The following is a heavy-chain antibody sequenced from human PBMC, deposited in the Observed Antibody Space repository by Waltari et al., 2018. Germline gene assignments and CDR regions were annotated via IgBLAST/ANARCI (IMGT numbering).Heavy chain of an antibody. V-gene: IGHV4-39*07. D-gene: IGHD3-10*01. CDR1: GGSISSSSYY. CDR3: AREWKDYYGSGSYVDY. J-gene: IGHJ4*02. CDR2: IYYSGST. Sequence: QLQLQESGPGLVKPSETLSLTCTVSGGSISSSSYYWGWIRQPPGKGLEWVVGIYYSGSTSYNPALKSRVTISVDTSKNQFSLKLSSVTAADTAVYYCAREWKDYYGSGSYVDYWGQGTLVTVSS.